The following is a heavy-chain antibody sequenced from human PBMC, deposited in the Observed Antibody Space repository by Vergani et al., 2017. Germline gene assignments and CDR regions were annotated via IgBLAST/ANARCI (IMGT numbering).Heavy chain of an antibody. V-gene: IGHV3-11*01. CDR2: ISSGGGAI. CDR3: AKGSDFDI. CDR1: GFKFSDYY. J-gene: IGHJ3*02. Sequence: QVHLVESGGGLVKPGGSLRLSCAASGFKFSDYYMSWIRQAPGKGLEWVSYISSGGGAIYHADSVKSRVTISRDNAKSSLYLQMNSLRAEDTAVYYGAKGSDFDIWGQGTMVTVSS.